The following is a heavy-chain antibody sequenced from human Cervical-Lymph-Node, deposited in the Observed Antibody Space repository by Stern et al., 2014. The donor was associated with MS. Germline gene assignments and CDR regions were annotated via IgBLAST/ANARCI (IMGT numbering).Heavy chain of an antibody. CDR2: ISAYNRNT. J-gene: IGHJ3*02. CDR1: GYTFTSYG. V-gene: IGHV1-18*01. CDR3: ARGLLGSENAFDI. D-gene: IGHD2-15*01. Sequence: VQLAQSGAEVKKPWASVKVSCKASGYTFTSYGISGVRQDPGQELEWRGWISAYNRNTNYAQKLQGRVTMTTDTSTCTAYMELRSLRSDDTAVYYCARGLLGSENAFDIWGQGTMVTVSS.